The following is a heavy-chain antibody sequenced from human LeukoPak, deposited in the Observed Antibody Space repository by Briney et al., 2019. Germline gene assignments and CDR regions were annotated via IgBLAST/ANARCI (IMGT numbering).Heavy chain of an antibody. V-gene: IGHV1-18*01. CDR2: ISAYNGNT. Sequence: GASVKVSCKASGYTFTSYGISWVRQAPGQGLEWMGWISAYNGNTNYAQKLQGRVTMTTDTSTSTAYMELRSLRSDDTAVYYCARMYNGYYYYGIDVWGQGTTVTVSS. D-gene: IGHD1-26*01. CDR3: ARMYNGYYYYGIDV. J-gene: IGHJ6*02. CDR1: GYTFTSYG.